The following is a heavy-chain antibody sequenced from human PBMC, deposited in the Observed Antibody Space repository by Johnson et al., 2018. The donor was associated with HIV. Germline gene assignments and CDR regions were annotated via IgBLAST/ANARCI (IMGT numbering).Heavy chain of an antibody. D-gene: IGHD1-7*01. CDR2: ISYDGSNK. J-gene: IGHJ3*02. Sequence: QMLLVESGGGVVQPGRSLRLSCAASGLTFSSYGMHWVRQAPGKGLEWVAVISYDGSNKYYADSVKGRFTISRDNSKNTLYLQMNSLRAEDTAVYYCAREDQNGNYDHAFDIWGQGTMVTVSS. CDR1: GLTFSSYG. CDR3: AREDQNGNYDHAFDI. V-gene: IGHV3-30*03.